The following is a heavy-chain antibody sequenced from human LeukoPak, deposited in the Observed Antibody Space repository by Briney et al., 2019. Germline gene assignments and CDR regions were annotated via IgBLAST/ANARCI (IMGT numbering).Heavy chain of an antibody. Sequence: SETLSLTCTVSGGSISSYYWSWIRQPPGKGLEWIGYIYYSGSTNYNPSLKSRVTISVDTSKNQFSLKLSSVTAADTAVYYCARAHSGYYSYYFDYWGREPWSPSPQ. CDR1: GGSISSYY. V-gene: IGHV4-59*01. J-gene: IGHJ4*02. D-gene: IGHD3-22*01. CDR2: IYYSGST. CDR3: ARAHSGYYSYYFDY.